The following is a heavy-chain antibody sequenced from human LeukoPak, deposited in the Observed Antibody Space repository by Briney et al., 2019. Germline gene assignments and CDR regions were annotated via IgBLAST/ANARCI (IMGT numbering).Heavy chain of an antibody. CDR2: IYSGGST. D-gene: IGHD6-13*01. J-gene: IGHJ5*02. CDR1: GFTVSSNY. V-gene: IGHV3-53*04. Sequence: GGSLRLSCAASGFTVSSNYMSWVRQAPGKGLEWVSVIYSGGSTYYADSVKGRFTISRHNSKNTLYLQTNSLRAEDTAVYYCARVSSSWYFWFDPWGQGTLVTVSS. CDR3: ARVSSSWYFWFDP.